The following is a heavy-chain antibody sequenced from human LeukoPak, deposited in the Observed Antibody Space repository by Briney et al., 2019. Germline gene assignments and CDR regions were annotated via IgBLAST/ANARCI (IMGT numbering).Heavy chain of an antibody. CDR1: GFTFSSYA. D-gene: IGHD2-2*01. Sequence: GSLRLSCAASGFTFSSYAMSWVRQAPGKGLEWVSAISGSGGSTYYADSVTGRFTISRDNSKNTLYLQMNGLRAEDTAVYYCAKEECSSTSCYLAYWGQGTLVTVSS. CDR2: ISGSGGST. V-gene: IGHV3-23*01. J-gene: IGHJ4*02. CDR3: AKEECSSTSCYLAY.